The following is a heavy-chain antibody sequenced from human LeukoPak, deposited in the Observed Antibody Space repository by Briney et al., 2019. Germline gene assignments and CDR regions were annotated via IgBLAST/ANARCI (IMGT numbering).Heavy chain of an antibody. D-gene: IGHD6-25*01. CDR2: INHSGST. CDR1: GGSFSGYY. J-gene: IGHJ4*02. Sequence: PSETLSLTRAVYGGSFSGYYWSWIRQPPGKGLEWIGEINHSGSTNYNPSLKSRVTISVDTSKNRFSLKLSSVTAADTAVYYCASSAAAQKFDYWGQGTLVTVSS. V-gene: IGHV4-34*01. CDR3: ASSAAAQKFDY.